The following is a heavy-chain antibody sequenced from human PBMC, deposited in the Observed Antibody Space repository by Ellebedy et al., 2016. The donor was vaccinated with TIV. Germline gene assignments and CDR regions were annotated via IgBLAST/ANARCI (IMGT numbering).Heavy chain of an antibody. D-gene: IGHD2-2*01. V-gene: IGHV3-30-3*01. Sequence: GGSLRLSCAASGFTFSSYAMHWVRQAPGKGLEWVAVISYDGSNKYYADSVKGRFTISRDNAKNSLYLQMNSLRDEDTAVYYCARRYCSSTSCYLAYGMDVWGQGTTVTVSS. J-gene: IGHJ6*02. CDR1: GFTFSSYA. CDR2: ISYDGSNK. CDR3: ARRYCSSTSCYLAYGMDV.